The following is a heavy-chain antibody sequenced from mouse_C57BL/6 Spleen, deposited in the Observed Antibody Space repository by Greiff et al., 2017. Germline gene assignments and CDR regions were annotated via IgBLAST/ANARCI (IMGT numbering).Heavy chain of an antibody. Sequence: QVQLQQSGPGLVQPSQSLSITCTVSGFSLTSYGVHWVRQSPGKGLEWLGVIWSGGSTDYNAAFISRLSISKDNSKSQVFFKMNSLQADDTAIYYCARKDHYYGSSPYAMDYWGQGTSVTVSS. CDR3: ARKDHYYGSSPYAMDY. D-gene: IGHD1-1*01. J-gene: IGHJ4*01. CDR1: GFSLTSYG. CDR2: IWSGGST. V-gene: IGHV2-2*01.